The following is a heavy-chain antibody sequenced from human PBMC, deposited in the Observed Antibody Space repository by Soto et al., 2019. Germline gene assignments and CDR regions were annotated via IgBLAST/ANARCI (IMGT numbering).Heavy chain of an antibody. CDR3: ARGTCSSTTCYAIYFDS. D-gene: IGHD2-2*01. CDR1: GFTFSSYW. Sequence: EVQLVESGGGLVQPGGSLRLSCEASGFTFSSYWMSWVRQAPGKGLEWVVNIKQDGSKKYYVDSVKGRFTISRDNAKNSLYRQMDSLRADDTAVYYCARGTCSSTTCYAIYFDSWGQGTLVTVSS. J-gene: IGHJ4*02. CDR2: IKQDGSKK. V-gene: IGHV3-7*01.